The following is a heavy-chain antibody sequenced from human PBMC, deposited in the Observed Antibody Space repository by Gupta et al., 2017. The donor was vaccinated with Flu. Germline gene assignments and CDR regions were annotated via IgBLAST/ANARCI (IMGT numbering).Heavy chain of an antibody. D-gene: IGHD6-19*01. CDR1: GFTFRSYS. V-gene: IGHV3-48*02. J-gene: IGHJ6*02. Sequence: EVQLVESGGGLVQPGGSLRLSCAASGFTFRSYSMNWVRQAPGKGLEWVSYISSSSSTIYYADSVKGRFTISRDNAKNSLYLQMNSLRDEDTAVYYCAREAVAGTSLYYYYGMDVWGQGTTVTVSS. CDR2: ISSSSSTI. CDR3: AREAVAGTSLYYYYGMDV.